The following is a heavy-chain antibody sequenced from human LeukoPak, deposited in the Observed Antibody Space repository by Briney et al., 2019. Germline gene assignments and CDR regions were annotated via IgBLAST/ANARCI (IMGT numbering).Heavy chain of an antibody. CDR3: ATLLLSPWWYFDL. CDR1: GGSIGSGDYY. D-gene: IGHD3-22*01. V-gene: IGHV4-30-4*08. CDR2: IYYSGST. Sequence: SQTLSLTCTVSGGSIGSGDYYWSWIRQPPGKGLEWIGYIYYSGSTYYNPSLKSRVTISVDTSKNQFSLKLSSVTAADTAVYYCATLLLSPWWYFDLWGRGTLVTVSS. J-gene: IGHJ2*01.